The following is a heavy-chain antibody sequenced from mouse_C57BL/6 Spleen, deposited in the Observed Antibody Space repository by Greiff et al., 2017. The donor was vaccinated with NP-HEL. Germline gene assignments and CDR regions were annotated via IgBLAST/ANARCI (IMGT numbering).Heavy chain of an antibody. J-gene: IGHJ3*02. Sequence: QVQLQQSRAELVRPGASVTLSCKASGYTFTDYEMHWVKQTPVHGLEWIGAIDPETGGTAYNQKFKGKAILTADKTSSTAYMELRSLTSEDSAVYYCTRSGYSNYGGVWGQGTLVTVSA. V-gene: IGHV1-15*01. D-gene: IGHD2-5*01. CDR3: TRSGYSNYGGV. CDR2: IDPETGGT. CDR1: GYTFTDYE.